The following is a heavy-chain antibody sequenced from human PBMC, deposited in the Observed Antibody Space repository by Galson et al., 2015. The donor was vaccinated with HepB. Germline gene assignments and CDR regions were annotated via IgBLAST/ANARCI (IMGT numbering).Heavy chain of an antibody. CDR1: GFTFSDYY. D-gene: IGHD4-17*01. V-gene: IGHV3-11*06. Sequence: SLRLSCAASGFTFSDYYMSWIRQAPGKGLEWVSYISSSSSYTNYADSVKGRFTISRDNAKNSLYLQMNSLRAEDTAVYYCARRVTTVTTNWFDPWGQGTLVTVSS. J-gene: IGHJ5*02. CDR2: ISSSSSYT. CDR3: ARRVTTVTTNWFDP.